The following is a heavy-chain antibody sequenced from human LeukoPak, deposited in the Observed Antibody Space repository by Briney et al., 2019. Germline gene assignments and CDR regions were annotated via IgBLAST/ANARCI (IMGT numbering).Heavy chain of an antibody. CDR1: GFTFSSYS. CDR3: ARDGVAAATLDY. D-gene: IGHD2-15*01. CDR2: ISSSSSTI. J-gene: IGHJ4*02. V-gene: IGHV3-48*01. Sequence: GGSLRLSCAASGFTFSSYSMNWVRQAPGKGLEWASYISSSSSTIYYADSVKGRFTISRDNAKNSLYLQMNSLRAEDTAVYYCARDGVAAATLDYWGQGTLVTVSS.